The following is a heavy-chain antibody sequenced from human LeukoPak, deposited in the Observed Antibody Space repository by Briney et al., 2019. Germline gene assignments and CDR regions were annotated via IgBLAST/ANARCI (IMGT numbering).Heavy chain of an antibody. CDR3: AKEGDYFYNWFDP. Sequence: GGSLRLSCAASGFSFSTYGMHWVRQAPGKGLEWVSAISGSGGSTYYADSVKGRFTISRDNSKNTLYLQMNSLRAEDTAVYYCAKEGDYFYNWFDPWGQGTLVTVSS. V-gene: IGHV3-23*01. CDR1: GFSFSTYG. CDR2: ISGSGGST. J-gene: IGHJ5*02. D-gene: IGHD4-17*01.